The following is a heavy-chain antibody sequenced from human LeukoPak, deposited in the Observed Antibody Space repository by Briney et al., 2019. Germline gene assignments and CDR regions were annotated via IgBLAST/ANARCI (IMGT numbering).Heavy chain of an antibody. CDR2: MNPNSGDT. J-gene: IGHJ4*02. CDR3: VRALPSAG. D-gene: IGHD6-25*01. CDR1: GYTFTANY. V-gene: IGHV1-2*02. Sequence: ASVKVSCKASGYTFTANYMHWVRQAPGQGLEWIGWMNPNSGDTNYAQNFQGRVSMTRDTSITTAYMELTRLTFDDTAMYYCVRALPSAGWGQGTLVTVSS.